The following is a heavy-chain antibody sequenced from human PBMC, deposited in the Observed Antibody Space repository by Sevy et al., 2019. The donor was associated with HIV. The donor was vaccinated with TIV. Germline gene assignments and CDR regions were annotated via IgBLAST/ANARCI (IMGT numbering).Heavy chain of an antibody. CDR2: INSDESSI. Sequence: GGSLRLSCEVSGFTFSSYWMHWVRQAPGKGLVWVSRINSDESSINYADSVKGRFTISRDNAKNTLYLQMEGLRAEDTAVYYCASGDYNDVYYFFDLWGRGTLVTVSS. V-gene: IGHV3-74*01. J-gene: IGHJ2*01. D-gene: IGHD3-22*01. CDR1: GFTFSSYW. CDR3: ASGDYNDVYYFFDL.